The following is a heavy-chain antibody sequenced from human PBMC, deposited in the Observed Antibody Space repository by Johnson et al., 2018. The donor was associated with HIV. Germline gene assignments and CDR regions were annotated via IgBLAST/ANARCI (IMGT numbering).Heavy chain of an antibody. J-gene: IGHJ3*02. CDR2: ISYDGSNK. CDR3: AKDGAKYYYDSSGYRDAFDI. D-gene: IGHD3-22*01. Sequence: QVQLVESGGGVVQPGRSLRLSCAASGFTFSSYAMHWVRQAPGQGLEWVAVISYDGSNKYYADSVKGRFTISRDNSKTTLYLQMNSLRAEDTAVYYCAKDGAKYYYDSSGYRDAFDIWGQGTMVTVSS. V-gene: IGHV3-30-3*01. CDR1: GFTFSSYA.